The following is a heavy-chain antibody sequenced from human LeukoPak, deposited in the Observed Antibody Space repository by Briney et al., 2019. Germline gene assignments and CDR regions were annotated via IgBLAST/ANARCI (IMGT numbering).Heavy chain of an antibody. CDR1: GDPISGYSNYK. J-gene: IGHJ4*02. Sequence: PSETLSLTCSVSGDPISGYSNYKWTWIRQPPGKGLEWIGYIYYHGSTNYNPSLQSRVTFSVDTSKNQFSLKLTSVTAADTAVHYCAREYSAFDYWGQGTLVTVSS. CDR3: AREYSAFDY. D-gene: IGHD6-13*01. V-gene: IGHV4-61*01. CDR2: IYYHGST.